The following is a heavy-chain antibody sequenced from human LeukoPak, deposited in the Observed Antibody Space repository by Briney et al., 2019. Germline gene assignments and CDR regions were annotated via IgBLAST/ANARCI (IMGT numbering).Heavy chain of an antibody. CDR1: GFTFSSYG. CDR3: VRDRYDILTGYNDAFDI. Sequence: PGGSLRLSCAASGFTFSSYGMHWVRQAPGKGLEWMANIKQDGSEKYYVDSVKGRFTISRDNAKNSLYLQMNSLRAEDTAVYYCVRDRYDILTGYNDAFDIWGQGTMVTVSS. J-gene: IGHJ3*02. CDR2: IKQDGSEK. V-gene: IGHV3-7*01. D-gene: IGHD3-9*01.